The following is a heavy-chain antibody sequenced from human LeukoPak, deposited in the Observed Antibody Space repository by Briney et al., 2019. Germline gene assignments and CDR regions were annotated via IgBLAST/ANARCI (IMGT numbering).Heavy chain of an antibody. V-gene: IGHV4-30-4*01. Sequence: PSEALSLTCTVSRGSISSGGYYWTWIRQPPGKGLEWMGYIFYTGSTYSNPSLRSRVSISLDTSKSQFSLKLSSVTAADTAVYYCARGKGYDDSFYDYWGQGTLVTVSS. CDR3: ARGKGYDDSFYDY. CDR2: IFYTGST. CDR1: RGSISSGGYY. J-gene: IGHJ4*02. D-gene: IGHD5-12*01.